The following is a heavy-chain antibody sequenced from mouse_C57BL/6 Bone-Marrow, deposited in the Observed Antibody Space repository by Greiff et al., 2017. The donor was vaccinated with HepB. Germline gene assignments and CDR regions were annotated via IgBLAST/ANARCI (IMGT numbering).Heavy chain of an antibody. V-gene: IGHV1-7*01. D-gene: IGHD1-1*01. Sequence: VQLVESGAELAKPGASVKLSCKASGYTFTSYWMHWVKQRPGQGLEWIGYINPSSGYTKYNQKFKDKATLTADKSSSTAYMQLSSLTYEDSAVYYCARRSLRTYYAMDYWGQGTSVTVSS. CDR3: ARRSLRTYYAMDY. J-gene: IGHJ4*01. CDR2: INPSSGYT. CDR1: GYTFTSYW.